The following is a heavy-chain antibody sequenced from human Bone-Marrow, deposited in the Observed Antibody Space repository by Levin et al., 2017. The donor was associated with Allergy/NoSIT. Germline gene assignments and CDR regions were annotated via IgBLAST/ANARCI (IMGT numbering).Heavy chain of an antibody. V-gene: IGHV4-31*03. D-gene: IGHD3-3*01. J-gene: IGHJ3*02. CDR3: ARGITIFGVVLAVNDAFDI. Sequence: SETLSLTCTVSGGSIISGGHYWSWIRQFPGKGLEWIGYVSYSGITFYNPSLKSRVTISVDTSKKLFSLNLSSVTAADTAVYYCARGITIFGVVLAVNDAFDIWGQGTMVTVSS. CDR1: GGSIISGGHY. CDR2: VSYSGIT.